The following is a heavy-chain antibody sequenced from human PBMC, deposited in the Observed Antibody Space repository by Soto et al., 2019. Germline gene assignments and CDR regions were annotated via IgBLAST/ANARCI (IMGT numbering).Heavy chain of an antibody. V-gene: IGHV1-69*01. J-gene: IGHJ6*02. Sequence: QVQLVQSGAEVKKPGSSVKVSCKASGGTFSSYAISWVRQAPGQGLEWMGGIIPIFGTANYAQKFQGRVTITADESTSTAYMELSSLRSEDTAVYYCATGTPFYRKYYYYSMDVWGQGTTVTVSS. CDR2: IIPIFGTA. D-gene: IGHD4-4*01. CDR3: ATGTPFYRKYYYYSMDV. CDR1: GGTFSSYA.